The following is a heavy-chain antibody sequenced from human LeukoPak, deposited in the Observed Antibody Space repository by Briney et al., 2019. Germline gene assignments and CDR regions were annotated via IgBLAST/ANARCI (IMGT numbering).Heavy chain of an antibody. D-gene: IGHD6-13*01. CDR3: AKVYSSSWYPDAFDI. CDR2: ISGSGGST. V-gene: IGHV3-23*01. CDR1: GFTFSSYA. J-gene: IGHJ3*02. Sequence: GGSLRLSCAASGFTFSSYAMSWVRQAPGKGLEWVSAISGSGGSTYYADSAEGRFTISRDNSKNTLYLQMNSLRAEDTAVYYCAKVYSSSWYPDAFDIWGQGTMVTVSS.